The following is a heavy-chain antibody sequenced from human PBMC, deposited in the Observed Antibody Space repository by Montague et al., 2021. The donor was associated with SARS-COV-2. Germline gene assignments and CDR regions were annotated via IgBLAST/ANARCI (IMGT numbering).Heavy chain of an antibody. Sequence: SETLSLTCAVYGGSFSGFHWTWIRQSPGGGLEWIGEANDSGTTKYNPSLKSRVTISVDTSKNQFSLRLTSVTAADTAVYYCARRGYCSGLTCYSALAGSSFFIYYWGQGTLGSVSS. D-gene: IGHD2-15*01. J-gene: IGHJ4*02. CDR1: GGSFSGFH. CDR3: ARRGYCSGLTCYSALAGSSFFIYY. CDR2: ANDSGTT. V-gene: IGHV4-34*01.